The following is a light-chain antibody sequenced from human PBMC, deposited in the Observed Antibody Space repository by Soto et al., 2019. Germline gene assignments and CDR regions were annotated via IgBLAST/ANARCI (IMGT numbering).Light chain of an antibody. CDR1: QNIYSN. CDR2: RAS. J-gene: IGKJ1*01. Sequence: IVMTQSPATLSVSPGERATLSCRASQNIYSNVAWYQQRPGQAPRILIYRASTRATGIPARFSGSGSGTEFTLTISSLQSEDFTVYSCLQYHNLWAFGQGTKVDIK. CDR3: LQYHNLWA. V-gene: IGKV3-15*01.